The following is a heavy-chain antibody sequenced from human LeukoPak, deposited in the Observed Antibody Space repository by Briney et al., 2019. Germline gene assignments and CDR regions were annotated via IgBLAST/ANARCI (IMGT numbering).Heavy chain of an antibody. V-gene: IGHV1-69*05. J-gene: IGHJ6*03. CDR1: GGTFSSYA. Sequence: SVKVSCKASGGTFSSYAISWVRQAPGQGLEGMGGIIPIFGTANYAQKFQGRVTITTDESTSTAYMELSSLRSEDTAVYYCARSPRDDCSGGSCYSGDYYYMDVWGKGTTVTVSS. D-gene: IGHD2-15*01. CDR2: IIPIFGTA. CDR3: ARSPRDDCSGGSCYSGDYYYMDV.